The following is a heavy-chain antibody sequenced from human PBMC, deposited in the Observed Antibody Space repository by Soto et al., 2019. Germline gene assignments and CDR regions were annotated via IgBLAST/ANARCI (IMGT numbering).Heavy chain of an antibody. CDR3: AKGHGGGDYYYYGMDG. D-gene: IGHD4-17*01. J-gene: IGHJ6*02. CDR2: ISGSGGST. Sequence: GGSLRLSCAASGFIFSSYAMSWVRQAPGKGLEWVSAISGSGGSTYYADSVKGRFTISRDNSKNTLYLQMSSLRAEDTAVYYCAKGHGGGDYYYYGMDGWGQGTTVTVSS. CDR1: GFIFSSYA. V-gene: IGHV3-23*01.